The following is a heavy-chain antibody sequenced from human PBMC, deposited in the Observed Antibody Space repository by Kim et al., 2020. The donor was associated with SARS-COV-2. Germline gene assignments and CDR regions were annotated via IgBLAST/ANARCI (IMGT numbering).Heavy chain of an antibody. Sequence: TTYYADSVKGRFTISRDNAKNSLYLQMNSLRAEDTAVDYGARGGGRLRVGGGQGTLVTVSS. CDR2: TT. CDR3: ARGGGRLRVG. D-gene: IGHD3-16*01. J-gene: IGHJ4*02. V-gene: IGHV3-48*03.